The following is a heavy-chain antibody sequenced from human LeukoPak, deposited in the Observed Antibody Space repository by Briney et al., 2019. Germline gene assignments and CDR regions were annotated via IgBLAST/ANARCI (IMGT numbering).Heavy chain of an antibody. V-gene: IGHV3-23*01. D-gene: IGHD2-21*02. J-gene: IGHJ4*02. CDR2: ISGSGGST. CDR3: ATLRVVVTATGLDY. CDR1: GFTFSSYA. Sequence: GGSLRLSCAASGFTFSSYAMSWVRQAPGKGLEWVSVISGSGGSTYYADSVKGRFTISRDNAKNSLYLQMNSLRDEDTAVYYCATLRVVVTATGLDYWGQGILVTVSS.